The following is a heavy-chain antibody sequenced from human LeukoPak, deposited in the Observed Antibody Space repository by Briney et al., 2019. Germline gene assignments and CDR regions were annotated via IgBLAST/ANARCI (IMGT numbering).Heavy chain of an antibody. Sequence: GGSLRLSCAASGFTFGSHAMSWVRQAPGKGLEWVSTISGGGASTYYADSVQGRFTISRDNSKNTVYLQMNSLRDEDTAVYYCAKGTFYRSSWYGSLTDWGQGTLVTVSS. J-gene: IGHJ4*02. CDR1: GFTFGSHA. CDR2: ISGGGAST. D-gene: IGHD6-13*01. V-gene: IGHV3-23*01. CDR3: AKGTFYRSSWYGSLTD.